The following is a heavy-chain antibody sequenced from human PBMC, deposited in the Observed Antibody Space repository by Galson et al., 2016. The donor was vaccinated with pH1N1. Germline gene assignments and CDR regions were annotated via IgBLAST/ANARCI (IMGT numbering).Heavy chain of an antibody. V-gene: IGHV3-23*03. J-gene: IGHJ3*02. CDR2: IYSGGSST. D-gene: IGHD6-19*01. CDR1: GFTFSTYA. Sequence: SLRLSCAASGFTFSTYAMSWVRQAPGKGLEWVSGIYSGGSSTYYADSVKGRFTISRGNSKNTLYQQMNSLRAEDTAVYYCAKDQDSEGRYDAFDIWGQGTMVTVSS. CDR3: AKDQDSEGRYDAFDI.